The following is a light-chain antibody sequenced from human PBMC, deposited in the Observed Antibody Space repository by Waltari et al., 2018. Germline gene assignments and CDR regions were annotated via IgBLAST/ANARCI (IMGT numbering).Light chain of an antibody. CDR1: QSLTKRY. J-gene: IGKJ2*01. Sequence: EVVLTQSPDTLSLSPGERATLSCRASQSLTKRYLAWYQQKPGRAPRLLIYGASSRAVGIPDRFSGSGSGTDFTLTISRLEPEDFAVYYCQQYGSSVLYTFGQGTKLEIK. V-gene: IGKV3-20*01. CDR2: GAS. CDR3: QQYGSSVLYT.